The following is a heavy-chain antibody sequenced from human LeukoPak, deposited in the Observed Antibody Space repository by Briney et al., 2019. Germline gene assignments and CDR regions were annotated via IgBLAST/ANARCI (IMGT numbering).Heavy chain of an antibody. CDR2: ISGSSSYI. D-gene: IGHD5-12*01. Sequence: GGSLRLSCAASGFTFSSYSMNWLRQAPGKVLEWVSSISGSSSYIYYADSVKGRFTVSRDNAKSSLYLQMNSLRAEDTAVYYCARDSQSGYSRVFDYWGQGTLVTVSS. CDR3: ARDSQSGYSRVFDY. V-gene: IGHV3-21*01. CDR1: GFTFSSYS. J-gene: IGHJ4*02.